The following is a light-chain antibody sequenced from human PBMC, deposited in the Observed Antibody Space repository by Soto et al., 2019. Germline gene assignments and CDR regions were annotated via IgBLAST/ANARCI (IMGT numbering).Light chain of an antibody. J-gene: IGKJ4*01. CDR2: DAS. CDR1: QSVNSK. V-gene: IGKV3-15*01. Sequence: IMMTQSPATLSVSPGERATLSCRASQSVNSKLAWYQQKPGQAPRLLMHDASTRATGIPARFSGSGSGTEFTLTISSLQAEDVAVYYCQHYNNCPLGFGRGTKVEIK. CDR3: QHYNNCPLG.